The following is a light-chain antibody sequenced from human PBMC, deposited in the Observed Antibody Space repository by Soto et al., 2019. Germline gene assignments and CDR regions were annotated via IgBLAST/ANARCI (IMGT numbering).Light chain of an antibody. J-gene: IGKJ4*01. Sequence: EIVLTQSPATLSLSPGERATLSCRASQSVSSSLAWYQQKPGQAPRFLIYDASNRATGIPARFSGSGSGTNFTLTISSLEPEEFAVYYCQQRSIFGGGTKVEIK. V-gene: IGKV3-11*01. CDR1: QSVSSS. CDR2: DAS. CDR3: QQRSI.